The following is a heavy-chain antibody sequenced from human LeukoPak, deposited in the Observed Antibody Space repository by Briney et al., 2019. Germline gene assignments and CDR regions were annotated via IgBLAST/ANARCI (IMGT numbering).Heavy chain of an antibody. J-gene: IGHJ5*02. Sequence: PGGSLRLSCAASGFTFSSYAMSWVRQAPGKGLEWVSAISGSGGSTYYVDSVKGRFTISRDNSKNTLYLQMNSLRAEDTAVYYCAKESSGWYPATGGWFDPWGQGTLVTVSS. D-gene: IGHD6-19*01. CDR3: AKESSGWYPATGGWFDP. V-gene: IGHV3-23*01. CDR2: ISGSGGST. CDR1: GFTFSSYA.